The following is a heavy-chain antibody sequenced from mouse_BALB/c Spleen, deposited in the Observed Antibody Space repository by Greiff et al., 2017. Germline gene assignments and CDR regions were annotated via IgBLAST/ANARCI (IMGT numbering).Heavy chain of an antibody. J-gene: IGHJ4*01. D-gene: IGHD2-4*01. Sequence: EVQLQQTGPELVKPGASVKISCKASGYSFTDYIMLWVKQSHGKSLEWIGNINPYYGSTSYNLKFKGKATLTVDKSSSTAYMQLNSLTSEDSAVYYCARKDYDYGGYAMDYWGQGTSVTVSS. CDR3: ARKDYDYGGYAMDY. CDR2: INPYYGST. V-gene: IGHV1-39*01. CDR1: GYSFTDYI.